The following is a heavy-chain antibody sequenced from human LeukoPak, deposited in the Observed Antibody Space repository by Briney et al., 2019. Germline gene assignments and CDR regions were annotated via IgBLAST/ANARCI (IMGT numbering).Heavy chain of an antibody. J-gene: IGHJ3*02. CDR1: GFTFGSYT. CDR3: ARGWPRGAFDI. V-gene: IGHV3-21*01. D-gene: IGHD1-26*01. Sequence: GGSLRLSCAAYGFTFGSYTMNWVRQAPGKGLEWVSSISSSSSYIYYADSVKGRFTISRDNAKKSLYLQMNSLRAEDTAVYYCARGWPRGAFDIWGQGTMVTVSS. CDR2: ISSSSSYI.